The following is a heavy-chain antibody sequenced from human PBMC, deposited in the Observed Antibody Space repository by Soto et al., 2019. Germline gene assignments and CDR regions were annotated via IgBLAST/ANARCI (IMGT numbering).Heavy chain of an antibody. Sequence: GGSLRLSCAASGFTFSSYSMNWVRQAPGKGLEWVSYISSSSSTIYYADSVKGRFTIFRDNAKNSLYLQMNSLRDEDTAVYYCARDRVVPAAYWFDPWGQGTLVTVSS. CDR3: ARDRVVPAAYWFDP. D-gene: IGHD2-2*01. V-gene: IGHV3-48*02. CDR1: GFTFSSYS. J-gene: IGHJ5*02. CDR2: ISSSSSTI.